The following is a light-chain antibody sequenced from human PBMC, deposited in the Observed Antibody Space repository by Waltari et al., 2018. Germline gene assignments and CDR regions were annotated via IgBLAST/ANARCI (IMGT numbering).Light chain of an antibody. CDR3: QQRSIWPPIT. V-gene: IGKV3-11*01. CDR1: QNVSIF. Sequence: EIALTQSPATLSVSPGERATVSCRASQNVSIFLAWYQHKPGQAPRLIIYDVDNRATGIPPRFSGSGSGTDFTLTISRFESEDSAVYSCQQRSIWPPITFGQGTRLEIK. J-gene: IGKJ5*01. CDR2: DVD.